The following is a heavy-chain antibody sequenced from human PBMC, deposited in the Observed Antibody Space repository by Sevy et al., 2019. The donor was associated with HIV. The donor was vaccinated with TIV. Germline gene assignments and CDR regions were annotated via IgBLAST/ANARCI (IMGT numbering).Heavy chain of an antibody. V-gene: IGHV3-11*01. J-gene: IGHJ4*02. Sequence: GGSLRLSCAASGFTFGDYYMSWIRQAPGKGLEWISYISSTGTTKYYADSVKGRFTISRDNAQNSLHLQMNSLRADDTAVYYCGGAPTVISFDYWGLGILVTVSS. CDR1: GFTFGDYY. D-gene: IGHD4-17*01. CDR3: GGAPTVISFDY. CDR2: ISSTGTTK.